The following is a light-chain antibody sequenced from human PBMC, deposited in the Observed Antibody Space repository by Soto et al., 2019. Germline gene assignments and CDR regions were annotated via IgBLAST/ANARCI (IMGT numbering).Light chain of an antibody. V-gene: IGKV2-28*01. CDR3: MQGRQTPPST. J-gene: IGKJ5*01. CDR2: LGS. CDR1: QSLLHRNGYNY. Sequence: DVVLTQSPLSLPVTPGEPASISCRSSQSLLHRNGYNYLDWYLQKPGQSPQLLIYLGSNRASGVHDRFSGSGSGTDFTLKISRVEAEDVGVDYCMQGRQTPPSTFGQGTRLEIK.